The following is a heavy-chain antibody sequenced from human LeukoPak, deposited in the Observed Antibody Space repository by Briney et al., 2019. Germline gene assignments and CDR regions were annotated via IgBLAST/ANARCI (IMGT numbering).Heavy chain of an antibody. Sequence: ASVKVSCKASGYTFTTYYMHWVRQAPGQGLEWVGIIKPSGGSANFAQKFQGRVTMTRDTSTSTVYMEVSSLRSEDTAVYYCARGVSYDISGYHLDYWGQGTLVTVSS. CDR2: IKPSGGSA. CDR3: ARGVSYDISGYHLDY. D-gene: IGHD3-22*01. J-gene: IGHJ4*02. CDR1: GYTFTTYY. V-gene: IGHV1-46*01.